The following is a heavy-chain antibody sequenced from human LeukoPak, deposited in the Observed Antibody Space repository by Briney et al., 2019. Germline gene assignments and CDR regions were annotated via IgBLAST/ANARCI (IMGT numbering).Heavy chain of an antibody. CDR3: ARRSVSGSFDF. D-gene: IGHD1-26*01. CDR2: INPNSGGT. Sequence: GASVKVSCKASGYTFTGYYMHWVRQAPGQGLEWMGWINPNSGGTNYAQKFQGRVTMTRDTSTSTVYMELSSLRSEDTAVYYCARRSVSGSFDFWGQGTLVTVSS. J-gene: IGHJ4*02. CDR1: GYTFTGYY. V-gene: IGHV1-2*02.